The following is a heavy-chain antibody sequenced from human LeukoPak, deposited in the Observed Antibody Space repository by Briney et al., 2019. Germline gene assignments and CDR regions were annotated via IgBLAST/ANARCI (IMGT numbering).Heavy chain of an antibody. J-gene: IGHJ4*02. D-gene: IGHD4-17*01. CDR1: GFTFSSYS. V-gene: IGHV3-21*01. CDR3: ASEDYGDLLIDY. Sequence: GGSLRLSCAASGFTFSSYSMNWVRQAPGKGLEWVSSISSSSSYIYYADSVKGRFTISRDNAKNSLYLQMNSLRAEDTAVYYCASEDYGDLLIDYWGQGTLVTVSS. CDR2: ISSSSSYI.